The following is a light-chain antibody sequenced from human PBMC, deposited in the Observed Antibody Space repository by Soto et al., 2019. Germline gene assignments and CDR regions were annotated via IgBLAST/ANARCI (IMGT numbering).Light chain of an antibody. CDR3: QSYDSSPSGPM. J-gene: IGLJ3*02. V-gene: IGLV1-40*01. CDR1: SSNIGAGYD. CDR2: GNN. Sequence: QSVLTQPPSVSGAPGQRVTISCTGRSSNIGAGYDVHWYQHLPGAAPKLLIYGNNNRPSGVPDRVSGSKSGTSASLAITGLQAEDEADYYCQSYDSSPSGPMFGGGTQLTV.